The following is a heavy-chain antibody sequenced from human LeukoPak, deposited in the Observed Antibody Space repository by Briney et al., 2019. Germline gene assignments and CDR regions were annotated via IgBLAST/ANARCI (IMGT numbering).Heavy chain of an antibody. CDR3: ARDIGDILTGYYIPPTYDY. J-gene: IGHJ4*02. V-gene: IGHV4-38-2*02. Sequence: SETLSLTCTVSGYSISSGYYWGWIRQPPGKGLEWIGSIYHSGSTYYNPSLKSRVTISVDTSKNQFSLKLSSVTAADTAVYYCARDIGDILTGYYIPPTYDYWGQGTLVTVSS. D-gene: IGHD3-9*01. CDR2: IYHSGST. CDR1: GYSISSGYY.